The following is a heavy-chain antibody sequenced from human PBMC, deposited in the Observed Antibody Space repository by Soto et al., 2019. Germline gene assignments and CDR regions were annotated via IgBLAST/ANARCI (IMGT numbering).Heavy chain of an antibody. CDR3: ARSYSSSWYRPTPLDD. CDR1: GFTFSSYS. V-gene: IGHV3-30-3*01. Sequence: XRSLRRAGAASGFTFSSYSMHWVRQAPGKGLEWVAVISYDGSNKYYADSVKGRFTISRDNSKNTLYLQMNSLRAEDTAVYYCARSYSSSWYRPTPLDDWGQGTLVTLPS. CDR2: ISYDGSNK. D-gene: IGHD6-13*01. J-gene: IGHJ4*02.